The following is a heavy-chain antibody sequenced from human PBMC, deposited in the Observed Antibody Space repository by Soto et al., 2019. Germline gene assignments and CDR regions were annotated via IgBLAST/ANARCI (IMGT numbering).Heavy chain of an antibody. V-gene: IGHV2-26*01. D-gene: IGHD6-13*01. Sequence: QVTVKESGPVLVKPTETLTLTCTVSGFSLSNAGLGVSWIRQPPGKALEWLAHIFSNDEKSYSTSLKSRLTTSKYTSKTQVVPTLPNMDPVDTATYYCASAYSTSWYWFDPWGQGTLVTVSS. CDR1: GFSLSNAGLG. J-gene: IGHJ5*02. CDR3: ASAYSTSWYWFDP. CDR2: IFSNDEK.